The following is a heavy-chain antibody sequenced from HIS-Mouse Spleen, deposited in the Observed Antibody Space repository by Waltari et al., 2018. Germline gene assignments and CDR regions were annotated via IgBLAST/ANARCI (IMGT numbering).Heavy chain of an antibody. V-gene: IGHV4-39*07. CDR3: AREIPYSSSWYDWYFDL. Sequence: QLQLQESGPGLVKPSETLYPTCTVTGGSIRSSSYYWGGIRQPPGKGLEWIGSIYYSGSTYYNPSLKSRVTISVDTSKNQFSLKLSSVTAADTAVYYCAREIPYSSSWYDWYFDLWGRGTLVTVSS. D-gene: IGHD6-13*01. CDR2: IYYSGST. J-gene: IGHJ2*01. CDR1: GGSIRSSSYY.